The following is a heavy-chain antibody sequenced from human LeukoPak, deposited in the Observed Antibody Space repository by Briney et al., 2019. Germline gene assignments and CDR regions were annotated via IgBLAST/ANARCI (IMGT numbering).Heavy chain of an antibody. CDR2: ISWNSGSI. D-gene: IGHD3-9*01. Sequence: GRSLRLSCAASGFTFDDYAMHWVRQAPGKGLEWVSGISWNSGSIGYADSVKGRFTISRDNAKNSLYPQMNSLRAEDTALYHCAKDSLSTPVALRYFDWYYPTGYMDVWGKGTTVTVSS. CDR1: GFTFDDYA. J-gene: IGHJ6*03. CDR3: AKDSLSTPVALRYFDWYYPTGYMDV. V-gene: IGHV3-9*01.